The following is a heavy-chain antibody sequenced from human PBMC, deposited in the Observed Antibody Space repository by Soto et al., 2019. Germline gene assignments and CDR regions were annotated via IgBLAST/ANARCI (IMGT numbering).Heavy chain of an antibody. J-gene: IGHJ4*02. CDR1: GFIFATHT. Sequence: VQLVESGGGLVKPGGSLRLSCAASGFIFATHTINWVRQAPGKGLEWVSSITGSGIYTRYADSVKGRFTISGDKAKASLYLQVNSLGAEVTAVYYCVKEGISNDNVDLDYWGQGTLVTVSS. D-gene: IGHD4-4*01. CDR3: VKEGISNDNVDLDY. V-gene: IGHV3-21*02. CDR2: ITGSGIYT.